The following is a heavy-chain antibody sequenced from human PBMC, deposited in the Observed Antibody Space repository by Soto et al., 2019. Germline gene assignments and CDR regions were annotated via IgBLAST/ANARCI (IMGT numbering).Heavy chain of an antibody. CDR3: AKGAIQLWFTVDF. CDR2: ISWNSDAL. Sequence: PGGSLRLSCAASGFKFDDYAMHWVRQVPGKGLEYVSGISWNSDALDYVDSVKGRFTISRDNAKNSLYLEMNNLRVEDTALYYCAKGAIQLWFTVDFLGHGTLVTVPS. V-gene: IGHV3-9*01. D-gene: IGHD2-21*01. J-gene: IGHJ5*01. CDR1: GFKFDDYA.